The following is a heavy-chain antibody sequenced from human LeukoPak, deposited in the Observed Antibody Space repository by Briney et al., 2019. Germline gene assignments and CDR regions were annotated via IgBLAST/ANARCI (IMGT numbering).Heavy chain of an antibody. V-gene: IGHV3-49*04. CDR2: IRTKAYGGTT. CDR1: GFTFGDYA. D-gene: IGHD3-22*01. CDR3: TRENRDYDSSGYYYYYYMDV. Sequence: GGSLRLSCTASGFTFGDYAMSWVRQAPGKGLEWVGFIRTKAYGGTTEYAASVKGRFTISRDDSKSIAYLQMNSLKTEHTAVYYCTRENRDYDSSGYYYYYYMDVWGKGTTVTISS. J-gene: IGHJ6*03.